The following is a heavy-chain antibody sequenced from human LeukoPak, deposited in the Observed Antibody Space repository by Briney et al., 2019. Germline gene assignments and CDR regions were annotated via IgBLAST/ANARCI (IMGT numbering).Heavy chain of an antibody. D-gene: IGHD3-3*01. CDR1: GYTLTELS. CDR2: FDPEDGET. V-gene: IGHV1-24*01. CDR3: ARGRRGFWSGYYLY. Sequence: ASVKVSCKVSGYTLTELSMHWVRQAPGKGREWMGGFDPEDGETIYAQKFQGRDTITGNTSISTAYMELSSLRSEDTAVYYCARGRRGFWSGYYLYWGQGTLVTVSS. J-gene: IGHJ4*02.